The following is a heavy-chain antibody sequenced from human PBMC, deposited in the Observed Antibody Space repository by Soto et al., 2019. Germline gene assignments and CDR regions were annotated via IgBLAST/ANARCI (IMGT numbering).Heavy chain of an antibody. J-gene: IGHJ6*02. D-gene: IGHD6-13*01. CDR3: ARDWVTSSRDYGMDV. CDR1: SGTFSSSA. V-gene: IGHV1-69*01. CDR2: IIPIFGTA. Sequence: GASVQVSCKASSGTFSSSAVSWGRQGPGQGLEWMGGIIPIFGTANYAQKLQGRVTITADESTSTAYMELSSLRSEDTAVYYCARDWVTSSRDYGMDVWGQGNTVTVSS.